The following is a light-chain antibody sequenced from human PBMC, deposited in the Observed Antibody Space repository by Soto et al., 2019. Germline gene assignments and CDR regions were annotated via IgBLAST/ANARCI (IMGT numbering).Light chain of an antibody. CDR3: AGWDGSLKGFV. CDR1: ASNIGRDP. Sequence: QAVVIQPPSASGAPGQRVTISCSGSASNIGRDPVNWYQQVPGTAPKLLIYENNHRPSGVPDRFSGSKSGTSASLVISGLQSEDEAEYFCAGWDGSLKGFVFGTGTKLTVL. CDR2: ENN. V-gene: IGLV1-44*01. J-gene: IGLJ1*01.